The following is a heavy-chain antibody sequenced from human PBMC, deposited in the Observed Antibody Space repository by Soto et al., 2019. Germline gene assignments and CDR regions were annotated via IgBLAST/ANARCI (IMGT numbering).Heavy chain of an antibody. CDR2: IYYSGST. CDR3: ARTPGY. Sequence: SETLSLTCTVSSASISSSSYTWGWIRQPPGKGLEWIGCIYYSGSTYYNPSLKSRVTISVDTSKNQFSLKLSSVTAADTAVYYCARTPGYWGQGTLVTVSS. J-gene: IGHJ4*02. V-gene: IGHV4-31*03. CDR1: SASISSSSYT.